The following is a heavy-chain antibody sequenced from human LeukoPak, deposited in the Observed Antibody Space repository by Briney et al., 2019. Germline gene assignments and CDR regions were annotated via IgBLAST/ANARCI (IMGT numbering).Heavy chain of an antibody. J-gene: IGHJ4*02. CDR2: IIPSFGTA. D-gene: IGHD1-26*01. CDR3: ARGPLLPLDY. Sequence: GASVKVSCKSSGGTFSSYAISWVRQAPGQGLEWMGRIIPSFGTANYAQKFQGRVTITTDESTSTAYMELSSLRSEDTAVYYCARGPLLPLDYWGQGTLVTVSS. V-gene: IGHV1-69*05. CDR1: GGTFSSYA.